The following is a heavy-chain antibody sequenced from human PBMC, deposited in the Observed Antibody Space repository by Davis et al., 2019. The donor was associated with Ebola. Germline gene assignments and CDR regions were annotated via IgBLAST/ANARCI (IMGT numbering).Heavy chain of an antibody. Sequence: VSVKVSCKASGHTFTSYYMHWVRQAPGQGLEWMGIINPSGGSTSYAQKFQGRVTMTRDTSTSTVYMELSSLRSEDTAVYYCARAGATDGMDVWGQGTTVTVSS. CDR2: INPSGGST. V-gene: IGHV1-46*01. CDR1: GHTFTSYY. D-gene: IGHD5-12*01. CDR3: ARAGATDGMDV. J-gene: IGHJ6*02.